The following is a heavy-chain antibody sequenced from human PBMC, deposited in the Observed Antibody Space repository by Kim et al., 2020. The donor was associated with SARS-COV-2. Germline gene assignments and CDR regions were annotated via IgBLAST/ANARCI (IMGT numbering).Heavy chain of an antibody. Sequence: AGSVKGRFAISRDNSKKTLYLQMNSLRAEETALYDCEKGASNNWSFFDYWGHGTLVTVSS. D-gene: IGHD1-1*01. J-gene: IGHJ4*01. CDR3: EKGASNNWSFFDY. V-gene: IGHV3-23*01.